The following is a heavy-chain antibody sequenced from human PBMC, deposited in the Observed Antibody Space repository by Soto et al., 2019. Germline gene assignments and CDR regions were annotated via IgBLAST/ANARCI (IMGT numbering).Heavy chain of an antibody. D-gene: IGHD6-6*01. J-gene: IGHJ6*02. CDR2: IYYSGST. V-gene: IGHV4-31*03. Sequence: QVQLQESGPGLVKSSQTLSLTCTVSGGSISSGGYYWSWIRQHPGKGLEWIGYIYYSGSTYYNPSLKSRVTISVDTSKNQFSLKLSSVTAADTAVYYCARGEYSSSLSDYYYYYGMDVWGQGTTVTVSS. CDR1: GGSISSGGYY. CDR3: ARGEYSSSLSDYYYYYGMDV.